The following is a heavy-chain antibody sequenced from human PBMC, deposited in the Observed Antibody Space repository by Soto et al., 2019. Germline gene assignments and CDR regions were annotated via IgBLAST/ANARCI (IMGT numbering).Heavy chain of an antibody. J-gene: IGHJ6*03. CDR2: ISGSGGST. CDR1: GFTFGSYA. CDR3: AKGPTNRPYYMDV. Sequence: PVGSLRLSCAASGFTFGSYAMSWVRQAPGKGLEWVSAISGSGGSTYYADSVKGRFTISRDNSKNTLYLQMNSLRAEDTAVYYCAKGPTNRPYYMDVWGKGTTVTVSS. D-gene: IGHD5-12*01. V-gene: IGHV3-23*01.